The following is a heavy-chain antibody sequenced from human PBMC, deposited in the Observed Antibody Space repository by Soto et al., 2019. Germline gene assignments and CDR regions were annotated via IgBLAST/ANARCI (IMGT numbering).Heavy chain of an antibody. CDR1: GFTFSSYA. Sequence: QPGGSLRLSCAASGFTFSSYAMSWVRQAPGKGLEWVSAISGSGGSTYYADSVKGRFTISRDNSKNTLYLQMNSLRAEDTAVYYCAKDPAETYYDILTGYPTPPDDYWGQGTLVTV. CDR3: AKDPAETYYDILTGYPTPPDDY. CDR2: ISGSGGST. D-gene: IGHD3-9*01. J-gene: IGHJ4*02. V-gene: IGHV3-23*01.